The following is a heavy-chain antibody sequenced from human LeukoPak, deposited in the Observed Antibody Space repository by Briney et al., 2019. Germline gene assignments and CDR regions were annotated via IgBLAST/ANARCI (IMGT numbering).Heavy chain of an antibody. CDR1: GGTFSSYA. CDR3: ARGSGYYPQYYYGMDV. V-gene: IGHV1-69*13. D-gene: IGHD3-9*01. Sequence: SVKVSCKASGGTFSSYAISWVRQAPGQGLEWMGGIIPIFGTANYAQKFQGRVTITADEPTSTAYMELSSLRSEDTAVYYCARGSGYYPQYYYGMDVWGQGTTVTVSS. J-gene: IGHJ6*02. CDR2: IIPIFGTA.